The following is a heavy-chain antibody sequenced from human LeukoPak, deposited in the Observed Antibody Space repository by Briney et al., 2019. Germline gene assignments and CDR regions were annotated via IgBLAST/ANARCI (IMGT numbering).Heavy chain of an antibody. D-gene: IGHD6-13*01. CDR1: GFTFSSFE. Sequence: GGSLRLSCAASGFTFSSFEMNWVRQAPGKGLEWVSYISSSGGAIYYADSVKGRFTVSRDNAKNSLYLQMNSLRAEDTAVYYCAREGIAGYYFDYWGQGTLITVSS. CDR3: AREGIAGYYFDY. CDR2: ISSSGGAI. V-gene: IGHV3-48*03. J-gene: IGHJ4*02.